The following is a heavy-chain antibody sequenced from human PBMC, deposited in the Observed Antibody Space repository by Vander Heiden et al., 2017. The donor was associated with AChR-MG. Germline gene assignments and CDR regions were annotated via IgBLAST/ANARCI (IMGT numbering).Heavy chain of an antibody. Sequence: QVQLQESGPGLVKPSETLSLTCTVSGGSFSSGSYSWSWIRQPPGKGLEWIGYIYYSGSTNYNPSLKSRVTISVDTSKNQFSLKLSSVTAADTAVYYCARVAGPVPGFDYWGQGTLVTVSS. J-gene: IGHJ4*02. CDR3: ARVAGPVPGFDY. CDR2: IYYSGST. V-gene: IGHV4-61*01. D-gene: IGHD3-10*01. CDR1: GGSFSSGSYS.